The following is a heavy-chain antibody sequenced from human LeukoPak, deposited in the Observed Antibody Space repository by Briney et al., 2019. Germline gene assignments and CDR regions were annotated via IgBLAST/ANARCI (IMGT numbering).Heavy chain of an antibody. J-gene: IGHJ4*02. D-gene: IGHD6-19*01. Sequence: SETLSLTCTVSGGSISSSSYYWGWIRQPPGKGLEWIGSIYYSGSTHYNPSLKSRVTISVDTSKNQFSLKLSSVTAADTAVYYCARLSGWYDYWGQGTLVTVSS. V-gene: IGHV4-39*01. CDR3: ARLSGWYDY. CDR2: IYYSGST. CDR1: GGSISSSSYY.